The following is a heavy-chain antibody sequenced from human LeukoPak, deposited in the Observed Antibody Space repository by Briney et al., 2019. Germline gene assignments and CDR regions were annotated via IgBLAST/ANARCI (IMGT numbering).Heavy chain of an antibody. CDR1: GGSFSAYY. CDR2: THHSGST. V-gene: IGHV4-34*01. J-gene: IGHJ4*02. CDR3: ARNGDYNLDS. D-gene: IGHD4-17*01. Sequence: PSETLSLTCAVYGGSFSAYYWSWVRQPPGKGLEWIGETHHSGSTSYNPSLKSRVTISINTSKNQFSLRLTSVTAADTAIYYRARNGDYNLDSWGQGTLVTVSS.